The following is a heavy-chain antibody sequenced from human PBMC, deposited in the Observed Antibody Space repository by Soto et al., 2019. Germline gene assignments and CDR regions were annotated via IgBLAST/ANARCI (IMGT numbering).Heavy chain of an antibody. V-gene: IGHV3-74*01. J-gene: IGHJ5*02. CDR2: INSDASHT. CDR1: GFTFSTYW. Sequence: EVQLVESGGGLVQPGGSLRLSCAASGFTFSTYWMHWIRQVPGKGLEWVSRINSDASHTYYADSVKGRFTISRDNAKNTLHLEMNSLRAEDTAVYYCVRDGHSITNSCYGNWFDPWGQGTLVTVSS. CDR3: VRDGHSITNSCYGNWFDP. D-gene: IGHD2-15*01.